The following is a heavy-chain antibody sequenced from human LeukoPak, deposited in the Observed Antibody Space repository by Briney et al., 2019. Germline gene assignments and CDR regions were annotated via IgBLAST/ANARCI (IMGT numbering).Heavy chain of an antibody. CDR3: ARGEHSYGPLDYYYYMDV. V-gene: IGHV3-21*01. J-gene: IGHJ6*03. CDR2: ISSSGSYI. CDR1: GFTFSSYT. D-gene: IGHD5-18*01. Sequence: GGSLRLSCVASGFTFSSYTMNWVRQAPGKGLEWVSSISSSGSYIYYADSVKGRFTISRDNAKNSLYLQMNSLRAEETAVYFCARGEHSYGPLDYYYYMDVWGKGTTVTVSS.